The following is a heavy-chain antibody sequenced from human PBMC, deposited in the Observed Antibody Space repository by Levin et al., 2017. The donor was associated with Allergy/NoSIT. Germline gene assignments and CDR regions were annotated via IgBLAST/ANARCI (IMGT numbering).Heavy chain of an antibody. CDR2: ISYDGSNK. CDR1: GFTFSSYA. D-gene: IGHD4-23*01. V-gene: IGHV3-30-3*01. J-gene: IGHJ6*03. CDR3: ATTPRGNMDV. Sequence: GGSLRLSCAASGFTFSSYAMHWVRQAPGKGLEWVAVISYDGSNKYYADSVKGRFTISRDNSKNTLYLQMNSLRAEDTAVYYCATTPRGNMDVWGKGTTVTVSS.